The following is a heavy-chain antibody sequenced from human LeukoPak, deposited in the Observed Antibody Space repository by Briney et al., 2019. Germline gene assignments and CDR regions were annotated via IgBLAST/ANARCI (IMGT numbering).Heavy chain of an antibody. CDR1: GFTFSSYS. V-gene: IGHV3-48*01. D-gene: IGHD3-10*01. CDR2: ISSSSGTI. J-gene: IGHJ4*02. CDR3: ARKAGEFDY. Sequence: GGSLRLSCAASGFTFSSYSMNWVRQAPGKGLEWVSYISSSSGTIYYADSVKGRFTISRDNAKNSLYLQMNSLRAEDTAVYYCARKAGEFDYWGQGTLVTVSS.